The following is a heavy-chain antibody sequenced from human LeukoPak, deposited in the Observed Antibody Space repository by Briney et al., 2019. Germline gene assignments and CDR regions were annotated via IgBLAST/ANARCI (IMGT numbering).Heavy chain of an antibody. CDR1: GGSISSGDYY. J-gene: IGHJ3*02. CDR2: IYYSRST. CDR3: AREAGAHGDDAFDI. Sequence: PSETLSLTCTVSGGSISSGDYYWNWIRPPPGKGLEWIGYIYYSRSTYYNPSLKSRVTISVDTSKNQFSLKLSSVTAADTAVYYCAREAGAHGDDAFDIWGQGTMVTVSS. V-gene: IGHV4-30-4*01. D-gene: IGHD3-10*01.